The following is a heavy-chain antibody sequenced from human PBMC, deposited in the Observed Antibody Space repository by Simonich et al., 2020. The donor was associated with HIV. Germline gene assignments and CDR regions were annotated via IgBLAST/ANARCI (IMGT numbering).Heavy chain of an antibody. CDR3: ARESTLRSYYYGSGSGLGY. J-gene: IGHJ4*02. Sequence: QVQLQQWGAGLLKPSENLSLTGAVYGGSFSGYYWIWIRQAPGKGLEWIGEINQSGTTTSTPSLKSRGTISVDTSKKQFSLKLSSVTAADTAVYYCARESTLRSYYYGSGSGLGYWGQGTLVTVSS. V-gene: IGHV4-34*01. D-gene: IGHD3-10*01. CDR1: GGSFSGYY. CDR2: INQSGTT.